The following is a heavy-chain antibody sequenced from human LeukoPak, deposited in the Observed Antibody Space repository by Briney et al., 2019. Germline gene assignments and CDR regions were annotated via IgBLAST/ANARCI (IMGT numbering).Heavy chain of an antibody. Sequence: PGGSLRLSCAASGFTFSSHAMHWVRQAPGKGLEWVAVISYDGSNKYYADSVKGRFTISRDNSKNTLYLQMNSLKAEDTAVYYCAKDLSCSSTSCPPSFDYWGQGTLVTVSS. J-gene: IGHJ4*02. CDR1: GFTFSSHA. CDR2: ISYDGSNK. CDR3: AKDLSCSSTSCPPSFDY. V-gene: IGHV3-30-3*01. D-gene: IGHD2-2*01.